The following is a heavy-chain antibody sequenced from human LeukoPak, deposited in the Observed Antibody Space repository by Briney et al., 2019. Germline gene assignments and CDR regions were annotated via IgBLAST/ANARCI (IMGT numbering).Heavy chain of an antibody. CDR3: ARVLGYGWFDP. CDR2: IKQDGSEI. D-gene: IGHD5-12*01. J-gene: IGHJ5*02. CDR1: GFTFSSYW. Sequence: PGGSLRLSXAASGFTFSSYWMGWVRQTPGKGLEWVANIKQDGSEIYYVDSVKGRFTISRDNAKNSLYLQLNSLRAGDSAVYYCARVLGYGWFDPWGQGTLVTVSS. V-gene: IGHV3-7*01.